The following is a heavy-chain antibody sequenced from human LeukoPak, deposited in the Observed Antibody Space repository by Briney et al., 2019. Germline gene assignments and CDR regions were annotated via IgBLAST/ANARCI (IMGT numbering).Heavy chain of an antibody. CDR3: AGMRITTPTVRTLDY. CDR1: GGSMSTYC. CDR2: IYYTGST. J-gene: IGHJ4*02. V-gene: IGHV4-59*01. Sequence: SETLSLTCTVSGGSMSTYCWTWIRQPPGKGLEWIGFIYYTGSTNYNPSLKSRVTISVDTSKNQFSLKLGSVTAADTAVYYCAGMRITTPTVRTLDYWGQGALVTVSS. D-gene: IGHD1-14*01.